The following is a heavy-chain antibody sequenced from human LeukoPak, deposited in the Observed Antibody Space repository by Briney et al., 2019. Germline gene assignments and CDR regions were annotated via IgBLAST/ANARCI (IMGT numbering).Heavy chain of an antibody. D-gene: IGHD2-21*02. CDR2: IYPDYSDT. V-gene: IGHV5-51*01. CDR3: ARTVVVTATQEYFDY. CDR1: GYSFSSYW. J-gene: IGHJ4*02. Sequence: GESLKISCKGSGYSFSSYWIAWVRQMPGRGLAWMGIIYPDYSDTRYSPSFQGQVTISADKSISTAYLQWSSLKASDTAMYYCARTVVVTATQEYFDYWGQGTLVTVSS.